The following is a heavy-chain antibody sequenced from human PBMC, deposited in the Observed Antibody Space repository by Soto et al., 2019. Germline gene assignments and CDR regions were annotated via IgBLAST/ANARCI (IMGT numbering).Heavy chain of an antibody. D-gene: IGHD5-18*01. V-gene: IGHV4-31*03. CDR3: AKYSAMVEPYGMDV. CDR1: GGSISSGGYY. J-gene: IGHJ6*02. Sequence: QVQLQESGPGLVKPSQTLSLTCTVSGGSISSGGYYWSWIRQHPGKGLEWIGYIYYSGSTYYNPSHKSRVTISVDTSKNQYSLKLSSVTAADTAVDYCAKYSAMVEPYGMDVWGQGTTVTVSS. CDR2: IYYSGST.